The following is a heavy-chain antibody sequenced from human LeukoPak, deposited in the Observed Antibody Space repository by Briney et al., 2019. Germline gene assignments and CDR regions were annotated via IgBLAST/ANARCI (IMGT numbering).Heavy chain of an antibody. CDR1: GGSISSYY. J-gene: IGHJ5*02. Sequence: SETLSLTCTVSGGSISSYYWSWIRQPAGKGLEWIGRIYTSGSTNYNPSLKSRVTISVDTSKNQFSLKLSSVTAADTAVYYCARAGRVYSSSSGWFDPWGQGTLVTVSS. V-gene: IGHV4-4*07. CDR2: IYTSGST. D-gene: IGHD6-6*01. CDR3: ARAGRVYSSSSGWFDP.